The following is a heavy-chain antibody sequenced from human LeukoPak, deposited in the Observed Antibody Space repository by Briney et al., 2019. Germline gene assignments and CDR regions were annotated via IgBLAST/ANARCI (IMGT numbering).Heavy chain of an antibody. CDR2: MNPNSGNT. Sequence: ASVKVSCKTSGYTFTSDDISWVRQAPGQGLEWMGWMNPNSGNTGYTQKFQGRVTMTRNTSISTAYMELSSLRSEDTAVYYSARGRGSGHKENWFDPWGQGTLVTVSS. J-gene: IGHJ5*02. CDR3: ARGRGSGHKENWFDP. CDR1: GYTFTSDD. D-gene: IGHD6-19*01. V-gene: IGHV1-8*01.